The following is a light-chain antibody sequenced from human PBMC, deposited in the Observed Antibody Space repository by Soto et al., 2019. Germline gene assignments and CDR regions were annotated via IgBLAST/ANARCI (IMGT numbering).Light chain of an antibody. J-gene: IGKJ1*01. CDR1: QRLTTW. Sequence: DIQMTQSPSTLSASVGDSVTITCRASQRLTTWLAWYQQRPGKAPQLLIFHASNLESGVPSRFRRSGSGTEFTLTISSLQPDDFATYYCQQYDSCWSLGIGTKGDI. CDR2: HAS. CDR3: QQYDSCWS. V-gene: IGKV1-5*01.